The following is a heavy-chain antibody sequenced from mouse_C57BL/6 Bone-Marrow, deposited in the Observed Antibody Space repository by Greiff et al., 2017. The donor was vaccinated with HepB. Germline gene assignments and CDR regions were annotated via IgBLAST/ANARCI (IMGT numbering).Heavy chain of an antibody. CDR3: ARSGDTTVVADAMDY. Sequence: VQLQQSGAELVKPGASVKISCKASGYAFSSYWMNWVKQRPGKGLEWIGQIYPGDGDTNYNGKFKGKATLTADKSSSTAYMQLSSLTSEDSAVYFCARSGDTTVVADAMDYWGQGTSVTVSS. J-gene: IGHJ4*01. CDR1: GYAFSSYW. D-gene: IGHD1-1*01. V-gene: IGHV1-80*01. CDR2: IYPGDGDT.